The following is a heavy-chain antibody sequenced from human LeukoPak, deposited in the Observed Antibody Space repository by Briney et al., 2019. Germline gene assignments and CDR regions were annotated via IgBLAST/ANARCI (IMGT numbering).Heavy chain of an antibody. Sequence: GGSLRLSCAASGFTFSSYAMSWVRQAPGKGLEWVSGISGIGGSTYYADSVKGRFTISRDNSKGTLFLQMNSLRAEDTAVYYCAKGGISGYYPYFVDYWGQGTLVTVSS. CDR2: ISGIGGST. V-gene: IGHV3-23*01. CDR1: GFTFSSYA. D-gene: IGHD3-22*01. CDR3: AKGGISGYYPYFVDY. J-gene: IGHJ4*02.